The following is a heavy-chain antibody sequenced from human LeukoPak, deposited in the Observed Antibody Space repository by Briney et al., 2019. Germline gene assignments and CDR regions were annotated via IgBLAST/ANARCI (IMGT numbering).Heavy chain of an antibody. Sequence: SETLSLTCAVSGGSISSGGYSWSWIRQPPGKGLEWIGYIYHSGSTYYNPSLKSRVFISVDTSKKQFSLKLSSVTAADTAVYYCATGSGFYNWFDPWGQGTLVTVSS. V-gene: IGHV4-30-2*02. CDR3: ATGSGFYNWFDP. CDR2: IYHSGST. CDR1: GGSISSGGYS. J-gene: IGHJ5*02. D-gene: IGHD3-22*01.